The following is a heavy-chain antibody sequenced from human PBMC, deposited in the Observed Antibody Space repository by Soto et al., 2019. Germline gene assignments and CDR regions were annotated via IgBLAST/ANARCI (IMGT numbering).Heavy chain of an antibody. CDR3: TTDINSATYYDFWSDYSPFDY. CDR2: IKSKTDGGTT. Sequence: GGSLRLSCAASGFTFSNAWMSWVRQAPGKGLEWVGRIKSKTDGGTTDYAAPVKGRFTISRDDSKNTLYLQMNSLKTEDTAVYCCTTDINSATYYDFWSDYSPFDYWGQGTLVTVSS. CDR1: GFTFSNAW. D-gene: IGHD3-3*01. J-gene: IGHJ4*02. V-gene: IGHV3-15*01.